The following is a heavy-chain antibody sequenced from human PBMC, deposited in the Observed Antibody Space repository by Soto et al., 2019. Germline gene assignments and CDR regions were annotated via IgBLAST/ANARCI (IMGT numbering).Heavy chain of an antibody. CDR3: ASSVAKHYYYGLDV. CDR2: IIPIFGTA. Sequence: QLQLVQSGAEVKKPGSSVKVSCKASGGTFSSYAISWVRQAPGQGLEWMGGIIPIFGTANYAQKFQGRVTITADESMSTAHMEPSSLISEYTPVYYCASSVAKHYYYGLDVWGQGTTVTVSS. CDR1: GGTFSSYA. V-gene: IGHV1-69*12. J-gene: IGHJ6*02. D-gene: IGHD5-12*01.